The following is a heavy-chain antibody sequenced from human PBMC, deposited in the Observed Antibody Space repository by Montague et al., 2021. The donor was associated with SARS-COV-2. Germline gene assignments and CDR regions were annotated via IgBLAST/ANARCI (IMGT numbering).Heavy chain of an antibody. CDR1: GGSFSTYS. CDR2: IHHGGST. V-gene: IGHV4-34*01. CDR3: SRLGDEVVPSPILGVRPYYSYCYINF. J-gene: IGHJ6*03. D-gene: IGHD2-2*02. Sequence: SETLSLTCAVHGGSFSTYSWNWIRKPQGKGQGWIGEIHHGGSTNYNRYPKSRVTISDATSKKQFYLKLTSVAAADTDVYYCSRLGDEVVPSPILGVRPYYSYCYINFWGKSNTVTVCS.